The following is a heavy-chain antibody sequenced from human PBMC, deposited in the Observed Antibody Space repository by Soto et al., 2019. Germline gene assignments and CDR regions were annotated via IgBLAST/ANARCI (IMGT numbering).Heavy chain of an antibody. J-gene: IGHJ6*02. CDR1: GGTFSSYA. CDR3: ARSQGSSTSLEIYYYYYYGMAV. V-gene: IGHV1-69*01. D-gene: IGHD2-2*01. Sequence: QVQLVQSGAEVKKPGSSVKVSCKASGGTFSSYAISWVRQAPGQGLEWMGGIIRISGTANYAQKFQGRVTITADESMSTVYMGLSSLRSEDTAVYFCARSQGSSTSLEIYYYYYYGMAVWGQGTTVTVSS. CDR2: IIRISGTA.